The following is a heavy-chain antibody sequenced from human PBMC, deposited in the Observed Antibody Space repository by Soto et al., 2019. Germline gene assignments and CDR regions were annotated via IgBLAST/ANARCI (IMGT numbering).Heavy chain of an antibody. CDR1: GYSFTSYW. J-gene: IGHJ5*02. CDR2: IYPGDSDT. Sequence: GESLKISCKGSGYSFTSYWIGWVRQMPGKVLEWMGIIYPGDSDTRYIPSFQGQDTISADKSISTAYLEWSSLKASDTAMYCCGSRPTRGAAARIWFDPWGQGSLVIFS. V-gene: IGHV5-51*01. D-gene: IGHD6-25*01. CDR3: GSRPTRGAAARIWFDP.